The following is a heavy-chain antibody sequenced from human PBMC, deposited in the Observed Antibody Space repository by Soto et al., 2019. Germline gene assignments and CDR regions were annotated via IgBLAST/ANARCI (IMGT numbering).Heavy chain of an antibody. Sequence: EVQLVESGGGLVQPGGSLRLSCAASGFTFSSYAMHWVRQAPGKGLEYVSVINSNGGSTYYANSVKGRFTISRDNSKNTLYLQMGSLRAEDMAVHYCARTSGYAFDYWGQGTLVTVSS. CDR3: ARTSGYAFDY. CDR1: GFTFSSYA. J-gene: IGHJ4*02. D-gene: IGHD5-12*01. CDR2: INSNGGST. V-gene: IGHV3-64*01.